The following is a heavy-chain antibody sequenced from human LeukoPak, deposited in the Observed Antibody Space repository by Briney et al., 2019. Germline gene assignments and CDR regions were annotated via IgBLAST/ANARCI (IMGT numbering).Heavy chain of an antibody. CDR3: ASNYYDSSGYYRFDY. Sequence: QAGGSLRLSCAPSGFTFSRHGMHWVRQAPGKGLEWVAVISYDGSNKYYADSVKGRFTISRDNSKNTLYLQMNSLRAEDTAVYYCASNYYDSSGYYRFDYWGQGTLVTVSS. V-gene: IGHV3-30*03. D-gene: IGHD3-22*01. CDR2: ISYDGSNK. J-gene: IGHJ4*02. CDR1: GFTFSRHG.